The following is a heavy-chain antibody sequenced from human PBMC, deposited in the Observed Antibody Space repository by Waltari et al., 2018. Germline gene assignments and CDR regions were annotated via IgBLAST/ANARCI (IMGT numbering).Heavy chain of an antibody. J-gene: IGHJ3*02. CDR1: GFTFRASA. Sequence: QVQVVESGGGVVQPGRSLRLSCEASGFTFRASAMHWVRQAPGKGVEWVAIISSDGSTKYYADSVKGRVTISRDNSENTLYLQMISLRADDTAVYYCATITTYDAFNIWGQGTMVTVSS. V-gene: IGHV3-30*04. CDR2: ISSDGSTK. CDR3: ATITTYDAFNI. D-gene: IGHD3-22*01.